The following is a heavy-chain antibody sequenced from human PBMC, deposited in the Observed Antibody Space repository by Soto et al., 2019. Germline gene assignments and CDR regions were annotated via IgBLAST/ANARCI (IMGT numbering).Heavy chain of an antibody. D-gene: IGHD5-18*01. Sequence: PSETLSLTCTVSGGSISSGGYYWSWIRQHPGKGLEWIGYIYYSGSTYYNPSLKSRVTISVDTSKNQFSLKLSSVTAADTAVYYCARVNAMGQLGTFDYWGQGTLVTVSS. CDR3: ARVNAMGQLGTFDY. CDR1: GGSISSGGYY. J-gene: IGHJ4*02. CDR2: IYYSGST. V-gene: IGHV4-31*03.